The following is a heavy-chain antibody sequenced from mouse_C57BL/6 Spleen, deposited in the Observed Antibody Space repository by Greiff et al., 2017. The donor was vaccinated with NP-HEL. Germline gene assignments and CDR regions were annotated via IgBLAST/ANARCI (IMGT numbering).Heavy chain of an antibody. CDR3: TTGSACYSNHPLDY. J-gene: IGHJ4*01. CDR1: GFTITDYY. V-gene: IGHV14-1*01. CDR2: IDPEDGDT. D-gene: IGHD2-5*01. Sequence: EVQLQQSGAELVRPGASVKLSCTASGFTITDYYMHWVKQRPEQGLEWIGRIDPEDGDTEYAPKFQGKATMTADTSSNTAYLQLSSLTSEDTAVYYCTTGSACYSNHPLDYWGQGTSVTVSS.